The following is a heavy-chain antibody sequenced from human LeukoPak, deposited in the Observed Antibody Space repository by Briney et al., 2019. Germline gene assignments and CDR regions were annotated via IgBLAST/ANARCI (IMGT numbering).Heavy chain of an antibody. Sequence: SETLSLTCGVYGGSFSNYYWSCIRQSPGKGLEWIGEINHSGSTNYNPSLKSRVTMSVDTSKNQFSLKLSSVTAADTAVYYCAETTRDYVSAGYNWFDPWGQGTLVTVSS. CDR1: GGSFSNYY. D-gene: IGHD4-17*01. CDR3: AETTRDYVSAGYNWFDP. V-gene: IGHV4-34*01. CDR2: INHSGST. J-gene: IGHJ5*02.